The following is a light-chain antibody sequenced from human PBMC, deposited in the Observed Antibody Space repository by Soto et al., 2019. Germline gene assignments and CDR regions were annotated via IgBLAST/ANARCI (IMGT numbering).Light chain of an antibody. CDR1: SSNIGAGYD. CDR2: VNN. J-gene: IGLJ3*02. CDR3: SSYTTTSTLV. V-gene: IGLV1-40*01. Sequence: QSVLTQPPSVSGAPGQRVTISCTGSSSNIGAGYDVHWYQQLPGTAPKLLIYVNNNRPSGVPDRFSGSKSGTSASLAITGLQAEDEADYYCSSYTTTSTLVFGGGTKVTVL.